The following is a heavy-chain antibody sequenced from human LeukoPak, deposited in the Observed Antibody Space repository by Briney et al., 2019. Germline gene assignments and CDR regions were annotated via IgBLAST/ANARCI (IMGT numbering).Heavy chain of an antibody. CDR1: GGSISRGGYY. Sequence: PSETLSLTCTVSGGSISRGGYYWRWIRQHPGKGLEWIGYIYYSRSTYYNPSLKSRVTISVDTSRNQFSLKLNSVTVADTAVYYCARGLPYDSSGYYFDGLDHWGQGTLVTVSS. D-gene: IGHD3-22*01. CDR2: IYYSRST. J-gene: IGHJ4*02. V-gene: IGHV4-31*03. CDR3: ARGLPYDSSGYYFDGLDH.